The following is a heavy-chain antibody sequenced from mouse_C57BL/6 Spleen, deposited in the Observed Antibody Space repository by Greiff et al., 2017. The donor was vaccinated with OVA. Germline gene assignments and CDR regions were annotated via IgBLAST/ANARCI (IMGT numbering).Heavy chain of an antibody. V-gene: IGHV5-4*01. CDR1: GFTFSSYA. CDR3: ARGRDSYGSRYDY. D-gene: IGHD1-1*01. J-gene: IGHJ2*01. Sequence: EVQVVESGGGLVKPGGSLKLSCAASGFTFSSYAMSWVRQTPEKRLEWVATISDGGSYTYYPDNVKGRFTISRDNAKNNLYLQMSHLKSEDTAMYYCARGRDSYGSRYDYWGQGTTLTVSS. CDR2: ISDGGSYT.